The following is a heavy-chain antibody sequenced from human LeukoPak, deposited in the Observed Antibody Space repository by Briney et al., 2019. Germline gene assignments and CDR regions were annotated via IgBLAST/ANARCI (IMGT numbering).Heavy chain of an antibody. D-gene: IGHD2-21*02. V-gene: IGHV3-48*02. CDR3: ARVMGDTIPYYYYGMDV. Sequence: GGSLRLSCAASGFTFSSYSMNWVRQAPGKGLEWVSYISSSSTIYYADSVKGRFTISRDNAKNSLYLQMNSLRDEDTAVYYCARVMGDTIPYYYYGMDVWGQGTTVTVSS. CDR2: ISSSSTI. J-gene: IGHJ6*02. CDR1: GFTFSSYS.